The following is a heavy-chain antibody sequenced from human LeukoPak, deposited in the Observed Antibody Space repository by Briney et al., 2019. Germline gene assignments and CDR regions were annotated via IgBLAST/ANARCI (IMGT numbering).Heavy chain of an antibody. J-gene: IGHJ4*02. CDR2: ISYSGST. CDR1: GASISSHY. CDR3: ARDGYYFGSGSYYRNFDY. Sequence: IPSETLSLTCTVSGASISSHYWSWIRQSPGKGLEWIGYISYSGSTYYNPSLKSRVTISVDTSKNQFSLKLSSVTAADTAVYYCARDGYYFGSGSYYRNFDYWGQGTLVTVSS. D-gene: IGHD3-10*01. V-gene: IGHV4-59*11.